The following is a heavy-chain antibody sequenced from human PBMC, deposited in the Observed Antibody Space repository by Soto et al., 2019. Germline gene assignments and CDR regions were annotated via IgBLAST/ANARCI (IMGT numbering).Heavy chain of an antibody. J-gene: IGHJ4*02. D-gene: IGHD6-6*01. V-gene: IGHV3-30*18. Sequence: PGGSLRLSCAASGFTFSSYGMHWVRQAPGKGLEWVAVISYDGSNKYYADSVKGRFTISRDNSKNTLYLQMNSLRAEDTAVYYCAKDWGTLVPPEYYFDYWGQGTLVTVSS. CDR2: ISYDGSNK. CDR1: GFTFSSYG. CDR3: AKDWGTLVPPEYYFDY.